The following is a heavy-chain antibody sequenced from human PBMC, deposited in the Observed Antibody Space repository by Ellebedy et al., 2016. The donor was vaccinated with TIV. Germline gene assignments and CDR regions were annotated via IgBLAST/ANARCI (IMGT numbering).Heavy chain of an antibody. V-gene: IGHV1-18*01. D-gene: IGHD6-19*01. CDR2: ISAYNGNT. CDR1: GYTFTSYG. Sequence: AASVKVSCKASGYTFTSYGISWVRQAPGQGLEWMGWISAYNGNTNYAQKLQGRVTMTTDTSTSTAYMELRSLRSDDTAVYYCARGIAVAGVGSFDYWGQGTLVTVSS. J-gene: IGHJ4*02. CDR3: ARGIAVAGVGSFDY.